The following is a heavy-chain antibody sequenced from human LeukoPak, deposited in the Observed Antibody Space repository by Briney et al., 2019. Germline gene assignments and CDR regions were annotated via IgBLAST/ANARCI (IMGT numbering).Heavy chain of an antibody. V-gene: IGHV3-64*01. Sequence: GGSLRLSCAASGFTFSNYGMHWVRQAPGKGLEYVSAIGSKGDSTYYANSVKGRFTISRDNSKNTLFLQMGSLRPEDMAVHYCARSSGWFDYWGQGTLVTVSS. CDR2: IGSKGDST. CDR3: ARSSGWFDY. J-gene: IGHJ4*02. CDR1: GFTFSNYG. D-gene: IGHD6-19*01.